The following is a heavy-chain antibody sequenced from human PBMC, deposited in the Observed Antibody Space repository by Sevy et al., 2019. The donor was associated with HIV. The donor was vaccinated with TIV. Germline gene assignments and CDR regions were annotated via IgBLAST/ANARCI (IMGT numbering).Heavy chain of an antibody. D-gene: IGHD5-12*01. CDR3: ARDSIVDIVATTILYYYYGMDV. CDR2: ISSSSSYI. V-gene: IGHV3-21*01. J-gene: IGHJ6*02. CDR1: GFTFSSYS. Sequence: GGSLRLSCAASGFTFSSYSMNWVRQAPGKGLEWVSSISSSSSYIYYADSVKGRFTISRDNAKNSLYLQMNSLRAEDTAVYYCARDSIVDIVATTILYYYYGMDVWGQGTTVTVPS.